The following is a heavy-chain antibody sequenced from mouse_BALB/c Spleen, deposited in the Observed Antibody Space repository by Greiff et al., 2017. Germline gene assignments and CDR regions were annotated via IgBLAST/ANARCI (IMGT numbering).Heavy chain of an antibody. Sequence: LQQSGPELVRPGVSVKISCKGSGYTFTDYAMHWVKQSHAKSLEWIGVISTYYGNTNYNQKFKGKATMTVDKSSSTAYMELARLTSEDSAIYYCAREELLRDLYYFDYWGQGTTLTVSS. CDR3: AREELLRDLYYFDY. CDR1: GYTFTDYA. CDR2: ISTYYGNT. V-gene: IGHV1-67*01. J-gene: IGHJ2*01. D-gene: IGHD1-1*01.